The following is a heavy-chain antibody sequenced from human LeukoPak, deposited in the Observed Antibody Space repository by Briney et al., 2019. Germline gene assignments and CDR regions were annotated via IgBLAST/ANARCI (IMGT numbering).Heavy chain of an antibody. D-gene: IGHD3-22*01. CDR1: GGSISSYY. J-gene: IGHJ3*02. CDR2: IYYSGST. CDR3: ARGGYRDAFDI. V-gene: IGHV4-59*08. Sequence: PSETLSLTCTVSGGSISSYYWSWIRQPPGKGLEWIGYIYYSGSTNYNPSLKSRVTISVDTSKNQFSLKLSSVTAADTAVYDCARGGYRDAFDIWGQGTKVTVSS.